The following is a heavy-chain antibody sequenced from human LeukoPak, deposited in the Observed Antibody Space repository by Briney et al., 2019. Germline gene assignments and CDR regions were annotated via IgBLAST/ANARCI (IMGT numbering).Heavy chain of an antibody. Sequence: GASVKVSCKASGYTFTSYGISWVRQAPGQGLEWMGGFDPEDGETIYAQKFQGRVTMTEDTSTDTAYMELSSLRSEDTAVYYCATGGSGSYYNVGWFDPWGQGTLVTVSS. CDR1: GYTFTSYG. CDR2: FDPEDGET. CDR3: ATGGSGSYYNVGWFDP. J-gene: IGHJ5*02. D-gene: IGHD3-10*01. V-gene: IGHV1-24*01.